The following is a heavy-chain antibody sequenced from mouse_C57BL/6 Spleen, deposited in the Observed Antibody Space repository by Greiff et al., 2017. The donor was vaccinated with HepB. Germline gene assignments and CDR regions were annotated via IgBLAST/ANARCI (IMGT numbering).Heavy chain of an antibody. CDR1: GFTFSDYY. Sequence: EVQRVESGGGLVQPGGSLKLSCAASGFTFSDYYMYWVRQTPEKRLEWVAYISNGGGSTYYPDTVKGRFTISRDNAKNTLYLQMSRLKTEDTAMYYCARPYEYVWFAYWGQGTLVTVSA. D-gene: IGHD2-4*01. V-gene: IGHV5-12*01. CDR2: ISNGGGST. CDR3: ARPYEYVWFAY. J-gene: IGHJ3*01.